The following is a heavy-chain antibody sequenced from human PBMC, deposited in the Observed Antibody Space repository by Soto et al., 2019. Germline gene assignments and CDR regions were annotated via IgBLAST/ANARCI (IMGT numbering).Heavy chain of an antibody. CDR3: ARCHRGLRCHLDY. CDR2: ISNSFSDGNT. Sequence: EVHLLESGGGLVQPGGSLRLSCAASGFTFSTYAMNWVRQAPGKRLEWVSAISNSFSDGNTHYADSVKGRFTISRVNAKNTVFLEMNSLRAEDTAVYYCARCHRGLRCHLDYWGQGTLVTVSS. V-gene: IGHV3-23*01. D-gene: IGHD4-17*01. CDR1: GFTFSTYA. J-gene: IGHJ4*02.